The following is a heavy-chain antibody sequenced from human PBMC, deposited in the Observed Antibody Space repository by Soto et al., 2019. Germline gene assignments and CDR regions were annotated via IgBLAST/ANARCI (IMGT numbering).Heavy chain of an antibody. J-gene: IGHJ4*02. CDR2: ISGSGGST. D-gene: IGHD5-18*01. CDR3: AKDLGTAMVVLDY. V-gene: IGHV3-23*01. Sequence: GGSLRLSCAASGFSLSSYAMSWVRQAPGKGLEWVSAISGSGGSTYYADSVKGRFTISRDNSKNTLYLQMNSLRAEDTAVYYCAKDLGTAMVVLDYWGQGTLVTVSS. CDR1: GFSLSSYA.